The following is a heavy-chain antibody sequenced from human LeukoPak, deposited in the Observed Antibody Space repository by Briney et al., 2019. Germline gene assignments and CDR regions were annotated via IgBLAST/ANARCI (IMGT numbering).Heavy chain of an antibody. CDR3: ATYSSSWYGRGNYFDY. CDR2: ISSSSSYI. V-gene: IGHV3-21*01. Sequence: PGGSLRLSCAASGFTFSSYSMNWVRQAPGKGLEWVSSISSSSSYIYYADSVKGRFTISRDNAKNSLYLQMNSLRAEDTAVYYCATYSSSWYGRGNYFDYWGQGTLVTVSS. J-gene: IGHJ4*02. D-gene: IGHD6-13*01. CDR1: GFTFSSYS.